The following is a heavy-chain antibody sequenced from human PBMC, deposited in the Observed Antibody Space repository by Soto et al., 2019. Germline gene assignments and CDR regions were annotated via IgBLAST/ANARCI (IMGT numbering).Heavy chain of an antibody. CDR1: GGSISSYY. V-gene: IGHV4-59*01. D-gene: IGHD2-15*01. CDR3: ARSSPYCSGGSCYRRRWFDP. J-gene: IGHJ5*02. Sequence: SETLSLTCTVSGGSISSYYRSWIRQPPGKGLEWIGYIYYSGSTNYNPSLKSRVTISVDTSKNQFSLKLSSVTAADTAVYYCARSSPYCSGGSCYRRRWFDPWGQGTLVTVSS. CDR2: IYYSGST.